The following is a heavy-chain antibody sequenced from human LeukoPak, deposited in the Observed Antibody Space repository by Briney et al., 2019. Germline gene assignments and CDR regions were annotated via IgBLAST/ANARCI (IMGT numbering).Heavy chain of an antibody. V-gene: IGHV4-59*12. CDR2: IYYSGST. J-gene: IGHJ4*02. CDR3: ARGGEYSSSLDY. CDR1: GGSISSYY. Sequence: SETLSLTCTVSGGSISSYYWSWIRQPPGKGLEWIGYIYYSGSTNYNPSLKSRVTISVDRSKNQFSLKLSSVTAADTAVYYCARGGEYSSSLDYWGQGTLVTVSS. D-gene: IGHD6-13*01.